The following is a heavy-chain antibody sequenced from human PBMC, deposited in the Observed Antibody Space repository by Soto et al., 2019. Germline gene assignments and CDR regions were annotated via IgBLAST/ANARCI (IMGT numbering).Heavy chain of an antibody. CDR2: IYYTGST. Sequence: SETLSLTCTVSGGSITSSSYYWGWIRQPPGKGLEWIGSIYYTGSTYYNPSLKSRVTISVDTSKNQFSLKLRSVTAADTAVYYCMLGSGWKDFDYWGQGTLVTSPQ. CDR1: GGSITSSSYY. CDR3: MLGSGWKDFDY. V-gene: IGHV4-39*01. J-gene: IGHJ4*02. D-gene: IGHD3-22*01.